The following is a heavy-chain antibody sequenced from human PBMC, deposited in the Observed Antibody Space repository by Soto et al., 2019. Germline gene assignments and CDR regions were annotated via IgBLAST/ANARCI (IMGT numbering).Heavy chain of an antibody. CDR1: GGSFIGYY. V-gene: IGHV4-34*01. CDR3: ARGDSSLGLYNWFDP. D-gene: IGHD6-6*01. CDR2: INHSGST. J-gene: IGHJ5*02. Sequence: PSETLSLTCAVYGGSFIGYYWSWIRQPPGKGLEWIGEINHSGSTNYNPSLKSRVTISVDTSKNQFSLKLSSVTAADTAVYYCARGDSSLGLYNWFDPWGQGTLVTVSS.